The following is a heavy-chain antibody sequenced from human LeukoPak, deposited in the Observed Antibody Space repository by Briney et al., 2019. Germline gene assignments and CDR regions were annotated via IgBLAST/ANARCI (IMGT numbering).Heavy chain of an antibody. Sequence: GGSLRLSCGASGFTFNNYAMSWVRQAPGQGPEWVSDISGSGGSTSYADSVKGRFTISRDNSMNTLYLRMNSLRADDAALYYCAKPVANSWYYFDSWGQGTLVTVSS. CDR2: ISGSGGST. CDR3: AKPVANSWYYFDS. V-gene: IGHV3-23*01. D-gene: IGHD6-13*01. CDR1: GFTFNNYA. J-gene: IGHJ4*02.